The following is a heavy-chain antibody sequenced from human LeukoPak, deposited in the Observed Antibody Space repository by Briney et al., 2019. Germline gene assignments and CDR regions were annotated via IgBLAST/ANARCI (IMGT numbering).Heavy chain of an antibody. CDR3: ISRIFDGDHGSFDY. V-gene: IGHV3-73*01. J-gene: IGHJ4*02. Sequence: GGSLRLSCAASGFTFSEYYMSWIRQASGKGLEWVGRIRSKAKSYATAYAASVKGSFIISRDDSKNTAYLQMDSLKTEDTAVYYCISRIFDGDHGSFDYWGQGTLVTVSS. D-gene: IGHD4-17*01. CDR2: IRSKAKSYAT. CDR1: GFTFSEYY.